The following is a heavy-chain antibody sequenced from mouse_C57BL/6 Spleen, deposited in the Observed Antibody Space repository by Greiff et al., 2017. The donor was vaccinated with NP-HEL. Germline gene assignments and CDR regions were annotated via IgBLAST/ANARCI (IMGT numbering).Heavy chain of an antibody. CDR1: GYAFSSSW. CDR2: TYPGDGDT. CDR3: AREIYYYGSSYRYFDV. J-gene: IGHJ1*03. V-gene: IGHV1-82*01. D-gene: IGHD1-1*01. Sequence: VQLQQSGPELVKPGASVKISCKASGYAFSSSWMNWVKQRPGKGLEWIGRTYPGDGDTNYNGKFKGKATLTADKSSSTAYMQLSSLTSEDSAVYFCAREIYYYGSSYRYFDVWGTGTTVTVSS.